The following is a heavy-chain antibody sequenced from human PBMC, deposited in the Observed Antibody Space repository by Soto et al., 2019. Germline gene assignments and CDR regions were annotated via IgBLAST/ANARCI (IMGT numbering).Heavy chain of an antibody. CDR3: AKTYVTSGGGSGGSHRSWGPDY. CDR2: ISGSGGST. CDR1: GFTFSSYA. Sequence: PGGSLRLSCAASGFTFSSYAISWVRQAPGKGLEWVSAISGSGGSTYYADSVKGRFTISRDNSKNTLYLQMNSLRAEDTAVYYCAKTYVTSGGGSGGSHRSWGPDYWGQGTLVTVSS. J-gene: IGHJ4*02. V-gene: IGHV3-23*01. D-gene: IGHD2-15*01.